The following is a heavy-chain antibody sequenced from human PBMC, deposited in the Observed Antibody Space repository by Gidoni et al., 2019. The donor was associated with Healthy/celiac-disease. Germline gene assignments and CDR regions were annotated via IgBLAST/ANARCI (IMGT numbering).Heavy chain of an antibody. V-gene: IGHV1-69*01. CDR1: GGTFSSYA. CDR2: IYPIFGTA. J-gene: IGHJ4*02. CDR3: ARDFAGRPSPPDY. D-gene: IGHD1-1*01. Sequence: QVHLVQSGAEVKKPGSSVKVSCKASGGTFSSYAISWVRQAHGQGLEWMGGIYPIFGTANYAQKFQGRVTITADESTSTAYMELSSLRSEDTAVYYCARDFAGRPSPPDYWGQGTLVTVSS.